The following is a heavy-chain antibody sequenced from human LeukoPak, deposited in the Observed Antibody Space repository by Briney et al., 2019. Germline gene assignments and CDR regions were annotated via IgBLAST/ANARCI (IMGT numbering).Heavy chain of an antibody. Sequence: GGSLRLSCAASGFTFSSYAMHWVRQAPGRGLEWVEVISYDGSNKYYADSVKRRFTISRDNSKNTLYLQMNSLRAEDTAVYCCARDRDSGSYYDYWGQGTLVTVSS. CDR1: GFTFSSYA. D-gene: IGHD1-26*01. CDR3: ARDRDSGSYYDY. J-gene: IGHJ4*02. V-gene: IGHV3-30-3*01. CDR2: ISYDGSNK.